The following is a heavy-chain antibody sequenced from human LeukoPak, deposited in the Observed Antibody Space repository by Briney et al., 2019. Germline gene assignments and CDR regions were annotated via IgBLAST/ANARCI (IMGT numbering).Heavy chain of an antibody. CDR1: VFTFSSYR. D-gene: IGHD3-10*01. CDR3: ARDNDYYGLYYYYYMDV. Sequence: GGSLRLFCAASVFTFSSYRMNWVPQAPGKGLEGVSSISSSSSYIYYADSVKGRFTISRDNAKNSLYLQMNSLRAEDTAVYYCARDNDYYGLYYYYYMDVWGKGTTVTISS. J-gene: IGHJ6*03. V-gene: IGHV3-21*01. CDR2: ISSSSSYI.